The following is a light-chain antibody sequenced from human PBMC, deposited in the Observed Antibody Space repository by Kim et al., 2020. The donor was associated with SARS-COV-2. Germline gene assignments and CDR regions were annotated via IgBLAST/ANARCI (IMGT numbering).Light chain of an antibody. CDR2: AAS. V-gene: IGKV3-20*01. CDR1: QTISDNY. J-gene: IGKJ5*01. Sequence: SPYTLSLSPGERATLSCRAGQTISDNYLAWYQQKPGQSPRLLIYAASSRATGITDRFSGSGSGTDFTLTISRLESEDLGVYYCQQYATSPTTFGQRTRLEMK. CDR3: QQYATSPTT.